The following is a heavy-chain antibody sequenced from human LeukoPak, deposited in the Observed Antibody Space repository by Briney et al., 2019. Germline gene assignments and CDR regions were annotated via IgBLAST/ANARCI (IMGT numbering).Heavy chain of an antibody. J-gene: IGHJ5*02. CDR2: IYYSGST. CDR3: ARIYSSSWFLNWFDP. CDR1: GGSISSYY. V-gene: IGHV4-59*08. D-gene: IGHD6-13*01. Sequence: SETLSLTCTVSGGSISSYYWSWIRQPPGKGLEWIGYIYYSGSTNYNPSPKSRVTISVDTSKNQFSLKLNSVTAADTAVYYCARIYSSSWFLNWFDPWGQGTLVTVSS.